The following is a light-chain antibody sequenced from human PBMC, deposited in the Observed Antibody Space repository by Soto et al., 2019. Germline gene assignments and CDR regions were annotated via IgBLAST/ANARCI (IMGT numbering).Light chain of an antibody. Sequence: IQLTQSPSSLSASVGDRVTITCRASQDISSHLAWYQQKPGKAPKLLIYPASTLPSGVPSRFSGSGSGTDFTLTISGLQPEDVATYYCQEVIIYPLTFGQGTTVEVK. CDR3: QEVIIYPLT. CDR2: PAS. V-gene: IGKV1-9*01. J-gene: IGKJ1*01. CDR1: QDISSH.